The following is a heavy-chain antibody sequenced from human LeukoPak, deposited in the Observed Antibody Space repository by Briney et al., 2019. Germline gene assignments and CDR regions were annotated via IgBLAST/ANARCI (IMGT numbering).Heavy chain of an antibody. CDR2: MIPNSGNT. D-gene: IGHD3-3*01. CDR3: ARSYTIFGVPILGSSWFDP. V-gene: IGHV1-8*01. CDR1: GYTFTSYD. Sequence: PGASLKVSCKASGYTFTSYDINWVRQATGQGLEWMGWMIPNSGNTGYAQKFQGRVTMTRNTSISTAYMELSSLRSEDTAVYYCARSYTIFGVPILGSSWFDPWGQGTLVTVSS. J-gene: IGHJ5*02.